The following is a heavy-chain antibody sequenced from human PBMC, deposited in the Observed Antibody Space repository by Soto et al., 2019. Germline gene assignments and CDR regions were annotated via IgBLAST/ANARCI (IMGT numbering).Heavy chain of an antibody. J-gene: IGHJ1*01. Sequence: PSETLSLTCAVYGGSFSGYYWSWIRQPPGKGLEWIGEINHSGSTNYNPSLKSRVTISVDTSKNQFSLKLSSVTAADTAVYYCARSSSWYQYFQHWGQGTLVTVSS. CDR3: ARSSSWYQYFQH. V-gene: IGHV4-34*01. CDR1: GGSFSGYY. D-gene: IGHD6-13*01. CDR2: INHSGST.